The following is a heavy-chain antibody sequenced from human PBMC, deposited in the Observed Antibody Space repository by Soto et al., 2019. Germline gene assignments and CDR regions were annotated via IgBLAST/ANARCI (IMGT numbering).Heavy chain of an antibody. V-gene: IGHV4-31*03. J-gene: IGHJ4*02. D-gene: IGHD3-16*01. CDR2: IYYDGST. CDR3: AREGGDGLVY. CDR1: GGSISSGAYY. Sequence: QVQLQESGPGLVKPSQTLSLTCTVSGGSISSGAYYWSWIRKHPGKGLEWIGYIYYDGSTYYNPSLKSRADIAVDTSKNQFSLRLTSVTAAETAVYFCAREGGDGLVYWGQGTLVTVSS.